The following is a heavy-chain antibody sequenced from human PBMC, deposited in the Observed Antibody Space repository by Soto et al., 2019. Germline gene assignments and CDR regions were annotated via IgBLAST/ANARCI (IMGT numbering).Heavy chain of an antibody. D-gene: IGHD3-10*01. J-gene: IGHJ6*03. Sequence: GGSLRLSCAASGFTFSSYWMSWVRQAPGKGLEWVANIKQDGSEKYYVDSVKGRFTISRDNAKNSLYLQMNSLRAEDTAVYYCARDTPMEDPYYYYYYMDVWGKGTTVTVSS. CDR2: IKQDGSEK. V-gene: IGHV3-7*01. CDR1: GFTFSSYW. CDR3: ARDTPMEDPYYYYYYMDV.